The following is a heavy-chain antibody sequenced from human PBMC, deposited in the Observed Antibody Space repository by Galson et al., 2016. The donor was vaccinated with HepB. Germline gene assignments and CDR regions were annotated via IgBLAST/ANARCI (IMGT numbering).Heavy chain of an antibody. J-gene: IGHJ4*02. CDR3: AREDPGIVVAALDY. Sequence: SLRLSCAASGFTFSGYGMHWVRQAPGKGLEWVAGLWNDGSVKYYADSVKGRFTISRDNSKNTLHLQMDTLRGEDTAVYYCAREDPGIVVAALDYWGQGTLVTVSS. CDR2: LWNDGSVK. D-gene: IGHD6-19*01. CDR1: GFTFSGYG. V-gene: IGHV3-33*01.